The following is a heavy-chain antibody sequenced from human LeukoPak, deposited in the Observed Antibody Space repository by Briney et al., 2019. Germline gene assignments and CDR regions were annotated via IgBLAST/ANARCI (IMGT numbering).Heavy chain of an antibody. J-gene: IGHJ5*02. CDR1: GGTFSSYA. CDR2: IILIFGTA. D-gene: IGHD4-17*01. V-gene: IGHV1-69*05. Sequence: SVKVSCKASGGTFSSYAISWVRQAPGQGLEWMGGIILIFGTANYAQKFQGRVTITTDESTSTAYMELSSLRSEDAAVYYCARGYVDYGDNWFDPWGQGTLVTVSS. CDR3: ARGYVDYGDNWFDP.